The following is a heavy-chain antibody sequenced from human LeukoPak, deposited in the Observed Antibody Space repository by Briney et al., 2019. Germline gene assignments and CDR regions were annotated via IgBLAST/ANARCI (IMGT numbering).Heavy chain of an antibody. CDR2: ISSSSSTI. CDR3: ARLHCSGGSCYPY. CDR1: GFTFSSYS. Sequence: GGSLRLSCSASGFTFSSYSMNWVRQAPGKGLEWVSYISSSSSTIYYADSVKGRFTISRDNAKNSLYLQMNSLRAEDTAVYYCARLHCSGGSCYPYWGQGTLVTVSS. J-gene: IGHJ4*02. V-gene: IGHV3-48*04. D-gene: IGHD2-15*01.